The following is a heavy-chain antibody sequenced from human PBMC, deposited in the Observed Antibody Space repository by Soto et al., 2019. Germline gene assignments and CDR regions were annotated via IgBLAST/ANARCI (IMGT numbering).Heavy chain of an antibody. J-gene: IGHJ4*02. CDR3: ATDRGSSPFDY. CDR2: IYYSGST. CDR1: VGPISSDY. V-gene: IGHV4-59*12. Sequence: SETPLLTCTVSVGPISSDYWRCMRQTAGKGLEWIGYIYYSGSTNYNPSLKSRFTISRANYKNTLYLQMNSLRAEDTAIYYCATDRGSSPFDYWGQGTLVTVSS. D-gene: IGHD2-2*01.